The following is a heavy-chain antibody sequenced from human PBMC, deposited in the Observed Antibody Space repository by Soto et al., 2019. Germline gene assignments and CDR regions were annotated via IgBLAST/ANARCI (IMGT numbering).Heavy chain of an antibody. V-gene: IGHV3-33*01. D-gene: IGHD6-13*01. CDR1: GFTFSSYG. J-gene: IGHJ4*02. CDR3: ARWGIAAGDY. Sequence: QVQLVESGGGVVQPGRSLRLSCAASGFTFSSYGMHWVRQAPGKGLEWVAVIWYDGSNKYYADSVKGRFTISRDNSKNTLNLQMKSLRAEDTAVYYCARWGIAAGDYWGQGTLVTVSS. CDR2: IWYDGSNK.